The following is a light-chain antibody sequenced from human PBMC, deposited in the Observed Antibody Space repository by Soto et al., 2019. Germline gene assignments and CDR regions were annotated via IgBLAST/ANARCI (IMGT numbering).Light chain of an antibody. CDR1: QSVSSSY. Sequence: EVVLTQSPATLSLSSGERATLSCRAIQSVSSSYLAWYQQKPGQAPRLLIFGASSRATGIPARFSGSGSGTEFNLTISSLQSEDFTVYFCQQYDDWLRLTFGGGTKVDIK. CDR3: QQYDDWLRLT. CDR2: GAS. V-gene: IGKV3D-7*01. J-gene: IGKJ4*01.